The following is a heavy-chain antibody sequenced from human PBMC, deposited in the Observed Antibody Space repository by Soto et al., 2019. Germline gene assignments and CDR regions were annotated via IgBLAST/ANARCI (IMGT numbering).Heavy chain of an antibody. CDR2: ISAYNGNT. CDR1: GYTFTSYG. J-gene: IGHJ4*02. CDR3: ASSLLVGYGLEGESD. Sequence: QVQLVQSGAEVKKPGASVKVSCKASGYTFTSYGISWVRQSPGQGLEWIGWISAYNGNTNYAQKLQGRVTMTTDTSTSTAYMELRSLRSDDTAVYYCASSLLVGYGLEGESDWGQGTLVTVSS. D-gene: IGHD5-18*01. V-gene: IGHV1-18*01.